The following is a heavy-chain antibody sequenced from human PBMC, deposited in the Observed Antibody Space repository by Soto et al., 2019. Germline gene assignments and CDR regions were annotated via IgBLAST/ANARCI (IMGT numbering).Heavy chain of an antibody. CDR3: ARGPITQTSFIDH. Sequence: WSSLRLSCEASGFTLSSYPMNWVRQAPGKVLEWVTVISYDGGNQSYADSVKVRFTISRDNSKDTLYLQMHSLRSDDTAAYFFARGPITQTSFIDHWGQGTLVTVS. CDR2: ISYDGGNQ. V-gene: IGHV3-30-3*01. D-gene: IGHD1-20*01. J-gene: IGHJ4*02. CDR1: GFTLSSYP.